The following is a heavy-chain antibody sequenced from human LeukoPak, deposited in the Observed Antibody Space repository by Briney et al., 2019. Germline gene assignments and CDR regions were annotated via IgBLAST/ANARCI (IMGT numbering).Heavy chain of an antibody. D-gene: IGHD4-23*01. CDR3: ARDRSKWVVTPEGNY. CDR2: ISSSSYI. J-gene: IGHJ4*02. V-gene: IGHV3-69-1*01. Sequence: GGSLRLSCAGSGFTFSDFWMTWVRQTPGKGLEWVSSISSSSYIYYADSVKGRFTISRDNAKNSLYLQMNSLRAEDTAVYYCARDRSKWVVTPEGNYWGQGTLVTVSS. CDR1: GFTFSDFW.